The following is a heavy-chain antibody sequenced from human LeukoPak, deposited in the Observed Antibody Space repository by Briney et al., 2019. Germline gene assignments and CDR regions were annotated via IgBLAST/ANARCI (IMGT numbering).Heavy chain of an antibody. V-gene: IGHV4-30-2*01. D-gene: IGHD6-13*01. CDR3: ARRGRQIGAAGKYYYDY. CDR2: IYDSGST. CDR1: GGSISSGGYS. Sequence: SETLSLTCAVSGGSISSGGYSWSWIRQPPGKGLEWIGYIYDSGSTYYNPSLKSRVTISVDTSKNQFSLKLSSVTAADTAVYYCARRGRQIGAAGKYYYDYWGQGTLVTVSS. J-gene: IGHJ4*02.